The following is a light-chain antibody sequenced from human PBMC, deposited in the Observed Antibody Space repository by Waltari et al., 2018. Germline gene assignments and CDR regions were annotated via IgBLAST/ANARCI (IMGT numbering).Light chain of an antibody. CDR2: EAV. J-gene: IGKJ1*01. Sequence: DTQLTQSPSTLSASVGDRVTITCRARQSVSTWLDWYLQKPGKAPKPLIYEAVKLHSGVRSRFRGGGTGTHFTLTITALQPDDVASYYCQEYNSYPWTFGPGTKVEI. CDR1: QSVSTW. CDR3: QEYNSYPWT. V-gene: IGKV1-5*01.